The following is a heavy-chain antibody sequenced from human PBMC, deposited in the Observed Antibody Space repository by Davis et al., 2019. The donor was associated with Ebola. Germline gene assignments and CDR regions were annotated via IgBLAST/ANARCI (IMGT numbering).Heavy chain of an antibody. D-gene: IGHD1-26*01. CDR2: ISRTTNYI. CDR1: GFTFSTYA. Sequence: GESLKISCAASGFTFSTYAMTWVRQAPGKGLEWVSCISRTTNYIYYADSVKGRFTISRDNAKNSLFLQMNSLRAEDTAVYYCARDADREWETGGWFDPWGQGTLVTVSS. V-gene: IGHV3-21*01. J-gene: IGHJ5*02. CDR3: ARDADREWETGGWFDP.